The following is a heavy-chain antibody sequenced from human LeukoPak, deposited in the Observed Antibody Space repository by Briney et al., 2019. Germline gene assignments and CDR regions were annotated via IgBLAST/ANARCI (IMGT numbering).Heavy chain of an antibody. Sequence: ASVKVSCKPSGTPFSNYGISWVRQPPGQGLKWMDWISVFFGTTNYVQKFQGRVTMTEDTSTDTAYMELSSLRSEDTAVYYCATEARPIYYYDSSGYRTPLQHWGQGTLVTVSS. D-gene: IGHD3-22*01. CDR3: ATEARPIYYYDSSGYRTPLQH. J-gene: IGHJ1*01. CDR1: GTPFSNYG. CDR2: ISVFFGTT. V-gene: IGHV1-18*01.